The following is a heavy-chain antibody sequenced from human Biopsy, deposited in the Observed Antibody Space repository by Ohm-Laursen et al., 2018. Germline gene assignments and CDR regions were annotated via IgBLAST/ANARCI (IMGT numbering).Heavy chain of an antibody. V-gene: IGHV3-23*01. CDR1: GFTFSSYA. J-gene: IGHJ2*01. Sequence: GSLRLSCTAPGFTFSSYAMSWVRQAPGKGLEWVSVINSSGGSTSYADSVKGRFTISRDNSRNTLYLQMNSLKTEDTAVYYCVRVGATEVSHYFDHWGRGTLVTVSS. CDR2: INSSGGST. CDR3: VRVGATEVSHYFDH. D-gene: IGHD1-26*01.